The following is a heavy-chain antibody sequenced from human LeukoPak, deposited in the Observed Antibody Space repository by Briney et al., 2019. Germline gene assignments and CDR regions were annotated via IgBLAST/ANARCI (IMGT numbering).Heavy chain of an antibody. D-gene: IGHD3-10*01. Sequence: GGSLRLSCAASGFTFSNAWMSWVRQAPGKGLEWVGRIKSKTDGGTTDYAAPVKGRFTISRDDSKNTLYLQMNSLRAEDTAVYYCARDLDYYGSGSYPDYWGQGTLVTVSS. CDR3: ARDLDYYGSGSYPDY. CDR2: IKSKTDGGTT. J-gene: IGHJ4*02. V-gene: IGHV3-15*01. CDR1: GFTFSNAW.